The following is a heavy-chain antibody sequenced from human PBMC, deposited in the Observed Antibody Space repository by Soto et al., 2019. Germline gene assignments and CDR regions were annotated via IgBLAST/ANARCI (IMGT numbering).Heavy chain of an antibody. J-gene: IGHJ4*02. V-gene: IGHV3-23*01. CDR1: GFTFSNYA. Sequence: SLRLSCAASGFTFSNYAMSWVRQAPGKGLEWVSAITGSGGDTYSADSVKGRFTISRDNSKNTLYLQMNSLRAEDTAIYYCAKGSAGSRPYYFDYWGQGTLVTVSS. CDR2: ITGSGGDT. D-gene: IGHD2-15*01. CDR3: AKGSAGSRPYYFDY.